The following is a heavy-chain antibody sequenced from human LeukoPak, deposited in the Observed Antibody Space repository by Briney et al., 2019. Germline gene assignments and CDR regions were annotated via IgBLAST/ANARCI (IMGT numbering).Heavy chain of an antibody. CDR2: IYYSGST. CDR3: ARDSRDSGGYYYVEAFDI. CDR1: GGSISSYY. D-gene: IGHD3-22*01. V-gene: IGHV4-59*01. Sequence: SETLSLTCTVSGGSISSYYWSWIRQPPGKGLEWIGYIYYSGSTNYNPSLKSRVTISVDTSKNQFSLKLSSVTAADTAVYYCARDSRDSGGYYYVEAFDIWGQGTMVTVSS. J-gene: IGHJ3*02.